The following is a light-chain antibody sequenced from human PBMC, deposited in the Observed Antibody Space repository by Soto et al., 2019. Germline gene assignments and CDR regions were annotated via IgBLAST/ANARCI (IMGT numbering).Light chain of an antibody. Sequence: IVMTQSPATLSVSPGGRATLSCRASQSISDTLVWYQQKPGQAPRLLIYGASTRAAGIPDRFSGSGSGTDFTLTISSLQPEDFATYYCQQSYTTPITFGQGTRLEIK. CDR1: QSISDT. CDR2: GAS. J-gene: IGKJ5*01. CDR3: QQSYTTPIT. V-gene: IGKV3-15*01.